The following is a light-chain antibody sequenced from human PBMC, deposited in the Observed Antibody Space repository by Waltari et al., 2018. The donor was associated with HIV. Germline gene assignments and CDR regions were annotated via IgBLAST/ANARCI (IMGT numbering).Light chain of an antibody. Sequence: QSALTQPRSVSGSPGQSVTVSCTEASSDGGGYYSVTWYQQHPGKAPKLTIYDVTKRPSGVPGRFSGSRSGDTASLTISGLQADDEADYYCCSYAGSYSYVFGAGTRVIVL. CDR3: CSYAGSYSYV. CDR2: DVT. CDR1: SSDGGGYYS. V-gene: IGLV2-11*01. J-gene: IGLJ1*01.